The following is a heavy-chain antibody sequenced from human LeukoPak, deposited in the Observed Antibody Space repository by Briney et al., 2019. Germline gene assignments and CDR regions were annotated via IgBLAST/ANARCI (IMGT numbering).Heavy chain of an antibody. J-gene: IGHJ6*03. D-gene: IGHD6-13*01. Sequence: SETLSLTCTVSGGSISSYYWSWIRQPPGKGLGWIGYIYYSGSTNYNPSLKSRVTISVDTSKNQFSLKLSSVTAADTAVYYCARKVEAAAGTIYYYYYMDVWGKGTTVTVSS. CDR1: GGSISSYY. CDR2: IYYSGST. CDR3: ARKVEAAAGTIYYYYYMDV. V-gene: IGHV4-59*01.